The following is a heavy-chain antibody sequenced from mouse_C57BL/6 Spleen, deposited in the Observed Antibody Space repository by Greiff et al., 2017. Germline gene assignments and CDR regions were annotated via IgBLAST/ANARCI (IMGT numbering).Heavy chain of an antibody. J-gene: IGHJ1*03. CDR1: GYSITSGYY. CDR2: ISYDGSN. V-gene: IGHV3-6*01. D-gene: IGHD1-1*01. Sequence: EVKLQESGPGLVKPSQSLSLTCSVTGYSITSGYYWNWIRQFPGNKLEWMGYISYDGSNNYNPSLKNRISITRDTSKNQFFLKLNSVTTEDTATYYCAREGITTVVATEYFDVWGTGTTVTVSS. CDR3: AREGITTVVATEYFDV.